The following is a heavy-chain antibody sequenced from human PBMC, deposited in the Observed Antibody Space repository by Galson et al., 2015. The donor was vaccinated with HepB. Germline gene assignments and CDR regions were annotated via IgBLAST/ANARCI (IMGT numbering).Heavy chain of an antibody. Sequence: SLRLSCAASGFTVSSNYMSWVRQAPGKGLEWVSIIYSGTSTYYADSVGGRFTISRHNFKNTLYLQMNRLRAEDTAVYYCARGPRYYYDSSGPGYFDYWGQGTLVTVSS. V-gene: IGHV3-53*04. J-gene: IGHJ4*02. CDR1: GFTVSSNY. CDR3: ARGPRYYYDSSGPGYFDY. CDR2: IYSGTST. D-gene: IGHD3-22*01.